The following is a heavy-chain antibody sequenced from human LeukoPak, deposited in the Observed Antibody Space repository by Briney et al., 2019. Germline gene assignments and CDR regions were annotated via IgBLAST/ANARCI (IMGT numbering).Heavy chain of an antibody. Sequence: ASVKVSCKASGYTFTSYGISWVRQAPGQGLEWMGWISAYNGNTNYAQKLQGRVTMTTDTSTSTAYMELRSLRSDDTAVYYCASTYYDFWSGYPRGYYFDYWGQGTLVTVSS. CDR3: ASTYYDFWSGYPRGYYFDY. V-gene: IGHV1-18*01. J-gene: IGHJ4*02. CDR2: ISAYNGNT. CDR1: GYTFTSYG. D-gene: IGHD3-3*01.